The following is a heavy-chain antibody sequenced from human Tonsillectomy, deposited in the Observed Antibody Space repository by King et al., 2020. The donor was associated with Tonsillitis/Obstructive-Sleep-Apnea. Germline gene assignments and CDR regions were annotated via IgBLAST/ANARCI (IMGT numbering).Heavy chain of an antibody. D-gene: IGHD2-2*01. CDR3: ARGGDQLEYYYYYYYYMDG. J-gene: IGHJ6*03. CDR1: GFTFRNYS. V-gene: IGHV3-30*01. Sequence: VQLVESGGGVVQPGRSLRLSCAASGFTFRNYSMHWVRQAPGKGLEWVAVISYDGTNKNYADSVKGRFTISRDNSKHTLSLQMNSLRADDTAVYYCARGGDQLEYYYYYYYYMDGGGTGTTVTVSS. CDR2: ISYDGTNK.